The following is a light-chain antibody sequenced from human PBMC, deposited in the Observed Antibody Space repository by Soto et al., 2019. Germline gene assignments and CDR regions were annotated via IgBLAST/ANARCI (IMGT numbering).Light chain of an antibody. Sequence: EIVLTQSPATLSLSPGERATLSCRASQSVDNYLAWYRQKPGQPPRLLIYDAYNRATGIPARFSGSGSGTDFSLTISSLEPEDCAVYYCQQRSKWPLTFGGGTKVDIK. V-gene: IGKV3-11*01. CDR3: QQRSKWPLT. J-gene: IGKJ4*01. CDR2: DAY. CDR1: QSVDNY.